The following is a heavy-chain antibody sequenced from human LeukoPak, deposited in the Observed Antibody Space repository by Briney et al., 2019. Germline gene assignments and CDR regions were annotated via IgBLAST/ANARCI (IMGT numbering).Heavy chain of an antibody. CDR1: EFTFGTYV. J-gene: IGHJ4*02. CDR2: ISNDGSNE. CDR3: AKDPYSTSSSIDY. Sequence: GGSLRLSCAASEFTFGTYVMHWVRQAPGKGLEWVAFISNDGSNEHYADSVKGRFTISRDNSKNTLYLQMNSLRAEDTAVYYCAKDPYSTSSSIDYWGLGTLVTVSS. V-gene: IGHV3-30*18. D-gene: IGHD6-6*01.